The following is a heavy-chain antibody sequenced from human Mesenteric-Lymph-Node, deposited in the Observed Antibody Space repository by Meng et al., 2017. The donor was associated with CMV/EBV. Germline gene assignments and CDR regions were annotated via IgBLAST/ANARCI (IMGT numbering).Heavy chain of an antibody. CDR1: GFTFSSYA. CDR3: VGELSPYYFDY. Sequence: GESLKISCAASGFTFSSYAMHWVRQAPGKGLEWVAVISYDGSNKYYADSVKGRFTISRDNAKNSLYLQMNSLRAEDTAVYYCVGELSPYYFDYWGQGTLVTVSS. CDR2: ISYDGSNK. D-gene: IGHD3-16*02. V-gene: IGHV3-30*04. J-gene: IGHJ4*02.